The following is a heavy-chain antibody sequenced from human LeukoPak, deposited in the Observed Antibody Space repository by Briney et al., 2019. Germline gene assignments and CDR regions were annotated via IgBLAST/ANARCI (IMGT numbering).Heavy chain of an antibody. V-gene: IGHV3-33*01. CDR1: GFIFRRNG. J-gene: IGHJ4*02. Sequence: PGGSLRLSCAASGFIFRRNGMHWVRQVPGKGLEWVALIWYDGSKTYYADSVKGRFTNSRDNSRNTLFLQMNSLRAEDTAVYYCARAVGYDASTETAMDGLDYWGQGTLVTVSS. CDR2: IWYDGSKT. D-gene: IGHD5-18*01. CDR3: ARAVGYDASTETAMDGLDY.